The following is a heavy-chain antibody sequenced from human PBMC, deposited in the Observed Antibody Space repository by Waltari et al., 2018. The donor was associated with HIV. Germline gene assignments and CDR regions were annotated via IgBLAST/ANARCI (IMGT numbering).Heavy chain of an antibody. J-gene: IGHJ3*02. D-gene: IGHD2-2*01. CDR2: VYPSGNT. V-gene: IGHV4-4*02. Sequence: QLQLQASGPGLVKPSGTLALTCAVSGGSLRRSNWWSWVRQPPGKGLEWIGEVYPSGNTNYNPSLKSRVTISLDKSKNQFSLKLSSVTAADTAIYHCARDRAIVIVPAARSAFDIWGQGTMVTVSS. CDR3: ARDRAIVIVPAARSAFDI. CDR1: GGSLRRSNW.